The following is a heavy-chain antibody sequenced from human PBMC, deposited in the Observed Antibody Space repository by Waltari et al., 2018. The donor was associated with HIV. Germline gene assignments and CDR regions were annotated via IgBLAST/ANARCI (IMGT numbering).Heavy chain of an antibody. V-gene: IGHV3-7*01. CDR1: EFTFKNYW. CDR3: AREALYDSSGYYFDY. CDR2: IKQDESEK. Sequence: EVQLVASAGGLVQPGGSLRLSCAASEFTFKNYWMIWVRQAPGKGLEWVANIKQDESEKYYVDSVKGRFTISRDNAKNSLFLQMNSLRAEDTAVYYCAREALYDSSGYYFDYWGQGTLVTVSS. D-gene: IGHD3-22*01. J-gene: IGHJ4*02.